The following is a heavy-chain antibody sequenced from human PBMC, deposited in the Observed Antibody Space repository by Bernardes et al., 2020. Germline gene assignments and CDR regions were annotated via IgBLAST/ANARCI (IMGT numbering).Heavy chain of an antibody. V-gene: IGHV4-4*02. CDR1: GGSISSSNW. Sequence: SETLSLTCAVSGGSISSSNWWSWVRQPPGKGLEWIGEIYHSGSTNYNPSLKSRVTISVDKSKNQFSLKLSSVTAADTAVYYCARTGDDYGDYYYYYYMDVWGKGTTVTVSS. J-gene: IGHJ6*03. CDR2: IYHSGST. CDR3: ARTGDDYGDYYYYYYMDV. D-gene: IGHD4-17*01.